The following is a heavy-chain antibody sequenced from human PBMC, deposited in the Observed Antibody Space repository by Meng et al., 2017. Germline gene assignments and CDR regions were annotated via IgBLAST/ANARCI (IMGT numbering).Heavy chain of an antibody. J-gene: IGHJ4*02. Sequence: TLKKSCPTLVNTHQTFTRTCTFSGFSLSTSGVGVGWIRQPPGKALEWLALIYWDDDKRYSPSLKSRLTITKDTSKNQVVLTMTNMDPVDTATYYCAHCLYSSSCDYWGQGTLVTVSS. CDR1: GFSLSTSGVG. D-gene: IGHD6-13*01. CDR3: AHCLYSSSCDY. V-gene: IGHV2-5*02. CDR2: IYWDDDK.